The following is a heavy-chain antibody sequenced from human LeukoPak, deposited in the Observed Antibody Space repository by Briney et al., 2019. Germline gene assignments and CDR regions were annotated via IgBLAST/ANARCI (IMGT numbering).Heavy chain of an antibody. CDR3: ARAFKATYYYDSSGPFDY. V-gene: IGHV1-2*07. J-gene: IGHJ4*02. D-gene: IGHD3-22*01. CDR1: GYSFTDYY. Sequence: GASVKVSCKASGYSFTDYYMHWVRQAPGQGLEWMAWINPKSGDANSAHNFQGRVTTTRDTSINTAYMELSRLTSDDTAVYYCARAFKATYYYDSSGPFDYWGQGTLVTVSA. CDR2: INPKSGDA.